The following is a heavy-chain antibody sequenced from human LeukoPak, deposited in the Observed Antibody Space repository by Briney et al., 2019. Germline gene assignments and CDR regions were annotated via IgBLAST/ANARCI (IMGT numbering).Heavy chain of an antibody. V-gene: IGHV4-39*07. Sequence: SETLSLTCTVSGGSISSSSYYWGWIRQPPGKGLEWIGSIYYSGSSYYNPSLRSRVTISVDTSKNHFSLKLSSVTAADTAVYYCARNRDGYNSFDYWGQGTLVTVSS. D-gene: IGHD5-24*01. CDR1: GGSISSSSYY. CDR3: ARNRDGYNSFDY. CDR2: IYYSGSS. J-gene: IGHJ4*02.